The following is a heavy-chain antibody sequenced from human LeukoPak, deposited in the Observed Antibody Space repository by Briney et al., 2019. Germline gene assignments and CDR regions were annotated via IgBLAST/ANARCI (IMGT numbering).Heavy chain of an antibody. J-gene: IGHJ4*02. CDR1: GDSVSANRAA. Sequence: SQTLSLTCGISGDSVSANRAAWNWIRQSPSRGLEWLGRTYYRSKWYTDYTISVKSRITINSDTSKNQFSLQLNSVTPEDTAVYYCAKDYDYWGQGTLVTVSS. CDR3: AKDYDY. CDR2: TYYRSKWYT. V-gene: IGHV6-1*01.